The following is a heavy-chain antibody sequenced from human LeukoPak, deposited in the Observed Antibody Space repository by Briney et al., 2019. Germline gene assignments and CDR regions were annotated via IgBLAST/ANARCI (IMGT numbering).Heavy chain of an antibody. Sequence: SETLSLTCAVFGGPFSDYYWSWIRRPPGKGLEWLGEINHSGSANYMPSLRSRVSISVDTSKNQFSLRLSSVTAADTAFYYCARGRFGGHSYYYMDVWGKGTAVTVSS. V-gene: IGHV4-34*01. CDR3: ARGRFGGHSYYYMDV. CDR1: GGPFSDYY. J-gene: IGHJ6*03. D-gene: IGHD3-3*01. CDR2: INHSGSA.